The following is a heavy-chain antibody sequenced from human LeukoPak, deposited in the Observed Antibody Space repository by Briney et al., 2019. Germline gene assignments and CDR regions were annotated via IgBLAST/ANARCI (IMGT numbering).Heavy chain of an antibody. CDR1: GYTFTGYY. D-gene: IGHD6-19*01. Sequence: ASVKVSCKASGYTFTGYYMHWVRQAPGQGLEWMGRINPNSGGTNYAQKFQGRVTMTRDTSISTAYMELSRLRSDDTAVYYCARDGLINSSGWLGGSDALDIWGQGTMVTVSS. J-gene: IGHJ3*02. CDR2: INPNSGGT. V-gene: IGHV1-2*06. CDR3: ARDGLINSSGWLGGSDALDI.